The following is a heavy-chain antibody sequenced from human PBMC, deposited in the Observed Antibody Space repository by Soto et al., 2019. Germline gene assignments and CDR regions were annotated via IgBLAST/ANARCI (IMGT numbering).Heavy chain of an antibody. CDR2: IWCSGSNT. V-gene: IGHV3-33*06. Sequence: PGGSLRLSCAASGFTFSSYGMHWVRQAPGKGLEWVAVIWCSGSNTYYADSVKGRFTISRDNSKNTLYLQMNSLRAEDTAVYYCAKSNYCSGGSCLIFDYWGQGTLVTVS. J-gene: IGHJ4*02. CDR1: GFTFSSYG. CDR3: AKSNYCSGGSCLIFDY. D-gene: IGHD2-15*01.